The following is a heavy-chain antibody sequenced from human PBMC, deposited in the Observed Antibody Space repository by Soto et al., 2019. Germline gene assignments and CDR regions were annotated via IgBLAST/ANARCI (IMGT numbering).Heavy chain of an antibody. CDR2: IYYSGST. CDR1: GGSISSYY. Sequence: PSETLSLTCTVSGGSISSYYWSWIRQPPGKGLEWIGYIYYSGSTNYNPSLKSRVTISVDTSKNQFSLKLSSVTAADPAVYYCARRYGSVFDFWGQGTLVTVSS. CDR3: ARRYGSVFDF. J-gene: IGHJ4*02. D-gene: IGHD6-19*01. V-gene: IGHV4-59*01.